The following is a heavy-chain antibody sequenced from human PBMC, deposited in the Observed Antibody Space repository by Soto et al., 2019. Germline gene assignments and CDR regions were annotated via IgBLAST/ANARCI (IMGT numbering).Heavy chain of an antibody. Sequence: ASVKVSCKASGYTFTSYDINWVRQATGQGLEWMGWMNPNSGNTGYAQKFQGRVTMTRNTSISTAYMELSSLRSGDTAVYYCARAKRGGVAVAGVYYYYYYMDVWGKGTTVTVSS. D-gene: IGHD6-19*01. V-gene: IGHV1-8*01. CDR3: ARAKRGGVAVAGVYYYYYYMDV. CDR1: GYTFTSYD. J-gene: IGHJ6*03. CDR2: MNPNSGNT.